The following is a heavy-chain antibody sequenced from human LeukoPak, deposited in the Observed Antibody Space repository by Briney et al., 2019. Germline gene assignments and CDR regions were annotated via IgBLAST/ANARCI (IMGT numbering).Heavy chain of an antibody. V-gene: IGHV1-2*02. J-gene: IGHJ5*02. CDR2: INPNSGGT. CDR3: ARAYTNWFDP. D-gene: IGHD1-14*01. CDR1: GYTFTSYD. Sequence: GASVKVSCKASGYTFTSYDINWVRQAPGQGLEWMGWINPNSGGTNYAQKFQGRVTMTRDTSISTAYMELSGLRSDDTAVYYCARAYTNWFDPWGQGTLVTVSS.